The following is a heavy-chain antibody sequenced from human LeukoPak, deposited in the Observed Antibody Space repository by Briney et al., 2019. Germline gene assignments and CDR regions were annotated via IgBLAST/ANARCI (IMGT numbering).Heavy chain of an antibody. J-gene: IGHJ3*02. CDR3: ARQNDILTGRDDAFDI. D-gene: IGHD3-9*01. Sequence: SETLSLTCTVSGGSISSYYWSWIRQPPGKGLEWIGYIYYSGSTNYNSSLKSRVTISVDTSKNQFSLKLSSVTAADTAVYYCARQNDILTGRDDAFDIWGQGTMVTVSS. V-gene: IGHV4-59*08. CDR1: GGSISSYY. CDR2: IYYSGST.